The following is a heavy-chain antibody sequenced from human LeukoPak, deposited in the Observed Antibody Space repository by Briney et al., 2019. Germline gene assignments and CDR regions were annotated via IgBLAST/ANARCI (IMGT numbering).Heavy chain of an antibody. Sequence: SETLSLTCTVSGGSISSYYWSWIRQPPGKGLEWIGYIYYSGSTNYNPSLKSRVTISVDTSKNRFSLKLSSVTAADTAVYYCARVSSDSSGYYWTYYYYGMDVWGQGTTVTVSS. CDR2: IYYSGST. D-gene: IGHD3-22*01. V-gene: IGHV4-59*01. CDR3: ARVSSDSSGYYWTYYYYGMDV. J-gene: IGHJ6*02. CDR1: GGSISSYY.